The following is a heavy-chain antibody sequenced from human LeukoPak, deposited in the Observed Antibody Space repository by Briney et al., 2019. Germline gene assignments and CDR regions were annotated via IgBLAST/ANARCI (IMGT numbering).Heavy chain of an antibody. CDR2: ISSSGSTI. J-gene: IGHJ6*02. CDR1: GFTFSDYY. CDR3: ARDDSSSSHYYYYGMDV. V-gene: IGHV3-11*04. D-gene: IGHD6-6*01. Sequence: GGSLRLSCAASGFTFSDYYMSWIRQAPGKGLEWVSYISSSGSTIYYADSVKGRFTISRDNAKNSLYLQMNSLRAEDTAVYYCARDDSSSSHYYYYGMDVWGQGTTVTVSS.